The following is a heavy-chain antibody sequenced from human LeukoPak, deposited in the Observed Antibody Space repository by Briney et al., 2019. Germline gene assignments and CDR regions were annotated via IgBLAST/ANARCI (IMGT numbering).Heavy chain of an antibody. J-gene: IGHJ6*02. CDR3: ARGRIAKIVVVHSFHYGMDV. D-gene: IGHD3-22*01. CDR1: GGSFTDYF. V-gene: IGHV4-34*01. CDR2: IIDYAGNT. Sequence: PSETLSLTRDVFGGSFTDYFWTWIRPSPGGGLEWMGEIIDYAGNTNYNPSPNSRVSISLEKSKNQFSLELRSVTAADTGVDYCARGRIAKIVVVHSFHYGMDVWGQGTTVTVSS.